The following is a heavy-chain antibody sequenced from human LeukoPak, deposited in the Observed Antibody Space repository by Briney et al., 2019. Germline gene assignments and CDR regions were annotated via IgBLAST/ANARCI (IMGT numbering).Heavy chain of an antibody. CDR2: INSDGGGA. CDR1: GITFGNNW. J-gene: IGHJ5*02. CDR3: ARDVPHNWFDT. Sequence: GGSLKLSCAASGITFGNNWMHWVRQGPGKGLVWISRINSDGGGAIYADSVKGRFTVSRDNAKNTLYLQMNSLRAEDTAVYYCARDVPHNWFDTWGQGTLVTVSS. V-gene: IGHV3-74*01.